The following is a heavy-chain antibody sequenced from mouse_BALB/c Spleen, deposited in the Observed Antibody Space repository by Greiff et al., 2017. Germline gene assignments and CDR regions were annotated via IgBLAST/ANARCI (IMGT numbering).Heavy chain of an antibody. V-gene: IGHV14-4*02. CDR3: NAGTISAY. CDR1: GFNIKDYY. Sequence: DVQLQESGAELVRSGASVKLSCTASGFNIKDYYMHWVKQRPEQGLEWIGWIDPENGDTEYAPKFQGKATMTADTSSNTAYLQLSSLTSEDTAVYYCNAGTISAYWGQGTLVTVSA. D-gene: IGHD4-1*01. J-gene: IGHJ3*01. CDR2: IDPENGDT.